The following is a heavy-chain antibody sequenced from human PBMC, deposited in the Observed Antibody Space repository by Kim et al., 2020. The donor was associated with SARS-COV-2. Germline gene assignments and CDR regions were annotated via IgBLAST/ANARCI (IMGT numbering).Heavy chain of an antibody. D-gene: IGHD3-10*01. V-gene: IGHV4-34*01. Sequence: SETLSLTCAVYGGSFSGYYWSWIRQPPGKGLERIGEINHSGSTNYNPSLKSRVTISVDTSKNQFSLKLSSVTAADTAVYYCARGRLGAGSYRGWGQGTLVTVSS. CDR3: ARGRLGAGSYRG. CDR1: GGSFSGYY. J-gene: IGHJ4*02. CDR2: INHSGST.